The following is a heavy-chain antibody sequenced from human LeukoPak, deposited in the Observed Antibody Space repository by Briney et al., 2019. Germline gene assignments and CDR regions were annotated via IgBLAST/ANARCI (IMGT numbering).Heavy chain of an antibody. CDR2: IKQDGSET. Sequence: GGSLRLSCVASGFSFIDYWMSWVRQAPGKGPEWVANIKQDGSETHYVDSVKGRFTISRDNTKNSVYLEMNSLRVEDTGVYYCARDGPSRSPTSWWFDPCGQGTQVTVSS. CDR1: GFSFIDYW. D-gene: IGHD2-15*01. V-gene: IGHV3-7*01. J-gene: IGHJ5*02. CDR3: ARDGPSRSPTSWWFDP.